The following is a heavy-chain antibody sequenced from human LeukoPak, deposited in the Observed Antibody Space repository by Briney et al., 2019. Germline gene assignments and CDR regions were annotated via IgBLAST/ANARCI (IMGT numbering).Heavy chain of an antibody. Sequence: SETLSLTCTVSGGSISSYYWSWIRQPPGKGLEWIGYIYYSGSTNYNPSLKSRVTISVDTSKNQFSLRLSSVTAADTAVYYCARDLGSYSHGYLTRFDLWGRGTLVTVSS. CDR3: ARDLGSYSHGYLTRFDL. J-gene: IGHJ2*01. D-gene: IGHD5-18*01. CDR2: IYYSGST. V-gene: IGHV4-59*01. CDR1: GGSISSYY.